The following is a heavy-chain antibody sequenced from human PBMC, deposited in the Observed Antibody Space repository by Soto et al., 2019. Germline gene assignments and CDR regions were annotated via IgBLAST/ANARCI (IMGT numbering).Heavy chain of an antibody. Sequence: SETLSLTCTVSGGSISSVGYYWSWIRQHPGKGLEWIGYIYYSGSTYYNPSLKSRVTISVDTSKNQFSLKLSSVTAADTAVYYCARDLGEPQDRWGQGTLVTVSS. CDR2: IYYSGST. V-gene: IGHV4-31*03. J-gene: IGHJ4*02. D-gene: IGHD4-17*01. CDR3: ARDLGEPQDR. CDR1: GGSISSVGYY.